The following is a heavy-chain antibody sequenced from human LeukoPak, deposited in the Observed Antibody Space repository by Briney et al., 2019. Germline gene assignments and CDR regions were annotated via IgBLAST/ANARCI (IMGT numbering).Heavy chain of an antibody. V-gene: IGHV3-23*01. CDR2: ISGSAIGT. CDR3: AKGPCIAAAGCYFDY. Sequence: GGSLRLSCAASGFTFSGSAMNWVRQAPGKGLEWVSGISGSAIGTYYADSVKGRFTISRDNSKNTLYVQMNSLRAEDTAVYYCAKGPCIAAAGCYFDYWGQGTLVTVSS. CDR1: GFTFSGSA. D-gene: IGHD6-13*01. J-gene: IGHJ4*02.